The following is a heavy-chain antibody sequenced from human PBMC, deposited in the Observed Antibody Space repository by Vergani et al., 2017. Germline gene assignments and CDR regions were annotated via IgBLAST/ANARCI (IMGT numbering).Heavy chain of an antibody. CDR1: GYTFSGHY. CDR2: INPNSGDT. Sequence: QVQLVQSGAEVKKPGASVKVSCKASGYTFSGHYMHWVRQAPGQGLEWMGRINPNSGDTNYAQKFQGRVTMTRDTSISTAYMELSRLRSDDTAVYYCARGMGTLYYYYYXMDVWGKGTTVTVSS. V-gene: IGHV1-2*06. CDR3: ARGMGTLYYYYYXMDV. J-gene: IGHJ6*03. D-gene: IGHD1-7*01.